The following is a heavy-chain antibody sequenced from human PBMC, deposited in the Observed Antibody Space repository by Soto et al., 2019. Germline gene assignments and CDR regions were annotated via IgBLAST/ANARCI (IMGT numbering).Heavy chain of an antibody. D-gene: IGHD2-8*01. Sequence: SETLSLTCTFSCGSIINFYWSWIRQPPGKGLEWIGYISYSGNTNYNPSLKSRVSISVDTSKNQLSLNLTSVTAADTAVYCCARAPMVLSRSYFDSWGQGTPVTVSS. CDR3: ARAPMVLSRSYFDS. V-gene: IGHV4-59*01. CDR1: CGSIINFY. CDR2: ISYSGNT. J-gene: IGHJ4*02.